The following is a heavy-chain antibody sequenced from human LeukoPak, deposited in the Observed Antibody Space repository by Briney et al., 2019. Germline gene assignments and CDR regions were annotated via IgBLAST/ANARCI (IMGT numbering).Heavy chain of an antibody. V-gene: IGHV4-39*01. J-gene: IGHJ4*02. CDR2: IYYSGST. CDR1: GGSISSSSYY. CDR3: ARLPHHIVVVVAPPEYFDY. Sequence: SETLSLTCTVSGGSISSSSYYWGWIRQPPGKGLEWIGSIYYSGSTYYNPSLKSRVTISVDTSKNQFSLKLSSVTAADTAVYYCARLPHHIVVVVAPPEYFDYWGQGTLVTVSS. D-gene: IGHD2-15*01.